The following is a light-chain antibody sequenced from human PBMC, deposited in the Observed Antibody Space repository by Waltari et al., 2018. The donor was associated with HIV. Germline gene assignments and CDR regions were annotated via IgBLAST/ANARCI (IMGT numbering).Light chain of an antibody. CDR2: DNN. CDR1: RSTLAKNY. J-gene: IGLJ2*01. CDR3: GTWDTSLSAGV. V-gene: IGLV1-51*01. Sequence: QSVLTQPTAVSAAPGQTVTISCSGSRSTLAKNYVSWYPQLPGTAPKLLIYDNNMCSSVIPYRFSGSNSGTSSTLSIAGLQTGDEADYYCGTWDTSLSAGVFGGGTKVTVL.